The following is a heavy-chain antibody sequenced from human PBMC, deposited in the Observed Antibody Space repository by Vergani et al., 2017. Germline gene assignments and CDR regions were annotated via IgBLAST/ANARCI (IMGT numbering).Heavy chain of an antibody. V-gene: IGHV1-69*13. Sequence: QVQLVQSGAEVKKPGSSVKVSCKASGGTFSSYAISGVRQAPGQGLEWMGGIIPIFGTANYAQKFQGRVTITADESTSTAYMELSSLRSEDTAVYYCARGSVGITMVPGYMDVWGKGTTVTVSS. D-gene: IGHD3-10*01. CDR2: IIPIFGTA. CDR1: GGTFSSYA. CDR3: ARGSVGITMVPGYMDV. J-gene: IGHJ6*03.